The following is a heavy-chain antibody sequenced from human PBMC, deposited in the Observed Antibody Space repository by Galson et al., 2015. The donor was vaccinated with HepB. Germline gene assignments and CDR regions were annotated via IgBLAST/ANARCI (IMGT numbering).Heavy chain of an antibody. V-gene: IGHV1-18*04. CDR1: GYTFTSCG. Sequence: SVKVSCKASGYTFTSCGISWVRQVPGQGLEWVGWISPYNDATHYAQRFQGRVTMTTDTSTDTVFMDLRSLTSDDTAVYYCARDPPYTASLDYWGQGTLVTVSP. D-gene: IGHD2-2*02. CDR3: ARDPPYTASLDY. J-gene: IGHJ4*02. CDR2: ISPYNDAT.